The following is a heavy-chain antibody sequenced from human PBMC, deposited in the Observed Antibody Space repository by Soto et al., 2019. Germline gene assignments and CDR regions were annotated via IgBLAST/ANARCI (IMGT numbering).Heavy chain of an antibody. J-gene: IGHJ4*02. D-gene: IGHD4-17*01. CDR1: GGSISSGGYS. V-gene: IGHV4-30-2*01. Sequence: PSETXSLTCAVSGGSISSGGYSWSWIRQPPGKGLEWIGYIYHSGSTYYNPSLKSRVTISVDRSKNQFSLKLSSVTAADTAVYYCARSQTTVNSYDYWGQGTLVTVSS. CDR3: ARSQTTVNSYDY. CDR2: IYHSGST.